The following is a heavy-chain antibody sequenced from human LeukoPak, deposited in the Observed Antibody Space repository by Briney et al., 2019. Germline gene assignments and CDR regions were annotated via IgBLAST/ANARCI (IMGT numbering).Heavy chain of an antibody. V-gene: IGHV3-9*01. CDR1: GFTFDDYA. D-gene: IGHD3-10*01. CDR2: IGWNSGSI. CDR3: AKDPGASITMVRGAST. Sequence: GRSLRLSCAASGFTFDDYAMHWVRHTPGKGLEWVSGIGWNSGSIGYADSVKGRFTISRDNAENSLYLQMNSLRAEDTAVYYCAKDPGASITMVRGASTWGQGTLVTVSS. J-gene: IGHJ5*02.